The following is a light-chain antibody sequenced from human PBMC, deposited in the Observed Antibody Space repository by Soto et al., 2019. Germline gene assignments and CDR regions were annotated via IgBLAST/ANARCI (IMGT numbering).Light chain of an antibody. CDR2: NNN. CDR1: SSNIGSNT. J-gene: IGLJ2*01. V-gene: IGLV1-44*01. CDR3: AAWDDSLKGVV. Sequence: QSVLTQPPSASGTPGQRVTISCSGSSSNIGSNTVNWYQQLPGTAPKLLIYNNNQRPSGVPARFSGSKSGTSASLAISGLQSEDEADYYCAAWDDSLKGVVFGGGTKLTVL.